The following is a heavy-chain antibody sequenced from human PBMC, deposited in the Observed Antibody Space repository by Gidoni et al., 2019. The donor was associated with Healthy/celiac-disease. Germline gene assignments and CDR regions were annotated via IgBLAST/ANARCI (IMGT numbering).Heavy chain of an antibody. D-gene: IGHD6-25*01. V-gene: IGHV3-48*02. J-gene: IGHJ2*01. CDR1: GLPFSSYS. CDR2: ISISSSTI. Sequence: EVQLLESGGGLVQPGGSLRLSCAAFGLPFSSYSMDWVRHAPWKGLEWVSYISISSSTIYYAYSGKGRFTISRDNAKNSLYLQMNSLRDEDTAVYYCASSAWRRYWYFDLWGRGTLVTVSS. CDR3: ASSAWRRYWYFDL.